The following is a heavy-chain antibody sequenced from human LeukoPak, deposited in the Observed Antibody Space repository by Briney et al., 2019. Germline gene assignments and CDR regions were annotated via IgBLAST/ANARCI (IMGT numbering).Heavy chain of an antibody. CDR3: ARIYCSSTSCYYLDY. Sequence: ASVKVSCKASGYTFTDYYMHWVRQAPGQGLEWMGWINPNRGGTNYAQKFQGRVTMTRDTSISTAYMELSRLRSGDTAVYYCARIYCSSTSCYYLDYWGQGTLVTVPS. V-gene: IGHV1-2*02. CDR1: GYTFTDYY. J-gene: IGHJ4*02. CDR2: INPNRGGT. D-gene: IGHD2-2*01.